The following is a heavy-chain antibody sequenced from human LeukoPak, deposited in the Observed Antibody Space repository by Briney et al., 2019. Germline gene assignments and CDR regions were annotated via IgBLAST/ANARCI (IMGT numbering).Heavy chain of an antibody. V-gene: IGHV4-34*01. CDR1: GGSFSGYY. CDR3: ARGGTTYYDFWSGAYYYYGMDV. CDR2: INHSGGT. J-gene: IGHJ6*02. D-gene: IGHD3-3*01. Sequence: PSETLSLTCAVYGGSFSGYYWSWIRQPPGKGLEWIGEINHSGGTNYNPSLKSRVTISVDTSKNQFSLKLSSVTAADTAVYYCARGGTTYYDFWSGAYYYYGMDVWGQGTTVTVSS.